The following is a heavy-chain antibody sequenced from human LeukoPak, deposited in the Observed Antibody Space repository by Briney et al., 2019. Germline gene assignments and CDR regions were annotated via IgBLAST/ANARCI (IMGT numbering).Heavy chain of an antibody. J-gene: IGHJ4*02. V-gene: IGHV3-53*01. D-gene: IGHD3-10*01. CDR3: ARDVDTMVQGVIADY. Sequence: GGSLRLSCAASGFTVSSNYMSWVRQAPGKGLEWVSVIYSGGSTYYADSVKGRFTISRDNSKNTLYLQMNSLRAEDTAVYYSARDVDTMVQGVIADYWGQGTLVTVSS. CDR1: GFTVSSNY. CDR2: IYSGGST.